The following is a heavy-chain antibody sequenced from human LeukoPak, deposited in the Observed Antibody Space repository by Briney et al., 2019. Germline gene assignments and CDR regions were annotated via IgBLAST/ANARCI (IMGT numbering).Heavy chain of an antibody. CDR3: ARADIVVVPAAIGFDP. CDR2: IYYSGST. V-gene: IGHV4-59*01. CDR1: GGSISSYY. Sequence: SETLSLTCTVSGGSISSYYWSWIRQPPRKGLEWIGYIYYSGSTNYNPSLKSRVTISVDTSKNQFSLKLSPVTAADTAVYYCARADIVVVPAAIGFDPWGQGTLVTVSS. D-gene: IGHD2-2*01. J-gene: IGHJ5*02.